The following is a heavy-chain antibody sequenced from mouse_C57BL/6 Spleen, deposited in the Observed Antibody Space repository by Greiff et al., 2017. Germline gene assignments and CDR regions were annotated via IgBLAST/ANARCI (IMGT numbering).Heavy chain of an antibody. CDR3: ARDYGSRESSYAMDY. J-gene: IGHJ4*01. D-gene: IGHD1-1*01. CDR2: IYPRDGST. CDR1: GYTFTSYD. V-gene: IGHV1-85*01. Sequence: QVQLKQSGPELVKPGASVKLSCKASGYTFTSYDINWVKQRPGQGLEWIGWIYPRDGSTKYNEKFKGKATLTVDTSSSTAYRELHSLTSEDSAVYFCARDYGSRESSYAMDYWGQGTSVTVSS.